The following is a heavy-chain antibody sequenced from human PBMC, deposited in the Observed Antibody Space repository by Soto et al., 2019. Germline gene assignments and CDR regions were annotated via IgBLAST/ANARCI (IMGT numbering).Heavy chain of an antibody. V-gene: IGHV3-30-3*01. CDR3: ARDQGRSITCQLDY. D-gene: IGHD6-13*01. J-gene: IGHJ4*02. Sequence: PGWSLRLSCAVSGFTFSTYAMHWVRQAPGKGLEWVAVISYDGSNTYYADSVMGRFTISRDNMLYLQMNSLRAEDTAVYYCARDQGRSITCQLDYWGQGTLVTVSS. CDR1: GFTFSTYA. CDR2: ISYDGSNT.